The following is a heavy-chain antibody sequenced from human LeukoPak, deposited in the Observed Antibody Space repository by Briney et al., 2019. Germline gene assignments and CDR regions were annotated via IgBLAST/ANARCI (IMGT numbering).Heavy chain of an antibody. V-gene: IGHV3-21*04. CDR3: ARDPGTLATYFDY. CDR2: ISSSSSYI. D-gene: IGHD6-13*01. Sequence: GGSLRLSCAASGFTFSSYSMNWVRQAPGKGLEWVSSISSSSSYIYYADSVKGRFTISRDNAKNSLYLQMNSLRAEDTAIYYCARDPGTLATYFDYWGPGTLVTVSS. J-gene: IGHJ4*02. CDR1: GFTFSSYS.